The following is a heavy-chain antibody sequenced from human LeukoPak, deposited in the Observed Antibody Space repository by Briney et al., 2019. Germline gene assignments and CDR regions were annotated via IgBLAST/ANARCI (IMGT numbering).Heavy chain of an antibody. J-gene: IGHJ4*02. CDR1: GFTFSSYA. CDR3: ARDPYSSGWPDYFDY. CDR2: ISYDGSNK. V-gene: IGHV3-30*04. D-gene: IGHD6-19*01. Sequence: WGSVRLSCAASGFTFSSYAMHWVRQAPGKGLEWVAVISYDGSNKYYADSVKGRFTISRDNSKNTLYLQMNSLRAEDTAVYYCARDPYSSGWPDYFDYWGQGTLVTVSS.